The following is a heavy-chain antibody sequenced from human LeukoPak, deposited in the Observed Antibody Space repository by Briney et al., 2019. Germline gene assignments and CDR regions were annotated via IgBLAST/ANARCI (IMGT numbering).Heavy chain of an antibody. J-gene: IGHJ4*02. D-gene: IGHD1-1*01. V-gene: IGHV3-30*03. CDR1: GFSFSSYG. CDR3: AIGPTTRIDD. CDR2: ISYDGGNE. Sequence: PGGSLRLSCAASGFSFSSYGMHWVRQAPGKGLEWVALISYDGGNEYCADSVKGRFTISRDNSKNTLYLQMNSLTAEDTAVYYCAIGPTTRIDDWGQGTLVTVSS.